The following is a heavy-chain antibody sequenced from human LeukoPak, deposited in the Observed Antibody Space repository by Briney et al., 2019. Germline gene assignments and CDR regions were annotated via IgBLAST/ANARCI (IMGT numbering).Heavy chain of an antibody. CDR3: TKDRGAAAGD. J-gene: IGHJ4*02. D-gene: IGHD6-13*01. Sequence: PGGSLRLSCEASGFTVSNNYMSWVRQAPGKGLEWVSVIYNDGSAYYADSVWGRFTISRDNSKNMLYLQMNSLRAEDTAVYYCTKDRGAAAGDWGQGTLVTVSS. CDR2: IYNDGSA. V-gene: IGHV3-53*01. CDR1: GFTVSNNY.